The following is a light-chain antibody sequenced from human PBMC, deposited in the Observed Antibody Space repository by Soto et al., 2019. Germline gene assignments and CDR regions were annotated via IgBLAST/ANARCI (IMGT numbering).Light chain of an antibody. J-gene: IGKJ5*01. V-gene: IGKV3-15*01. CDR1: QSVSNN. Sequence: EIVMTQSPATLSMSPGERATLSCRASQSVSNNLAWYQQKPGQAPRLLIYGASTRATGIPARFSGGGSGTEFSLTISTLQSEDFAVYYCQQYVNWPPITFGQGTRLEIK. CDR2: GAS. CDR3: QQYVNWPPIT.